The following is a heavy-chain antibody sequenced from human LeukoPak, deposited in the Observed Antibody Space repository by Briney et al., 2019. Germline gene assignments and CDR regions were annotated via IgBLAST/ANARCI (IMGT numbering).Heavy chain of an antibody. CDR3: ARQIVVVPAAIKWFDP. Sequence: SETLSLTCAVYGGSFSGYYWSWIRQPPGKGLEWIGEINHSGSTNYNPSLKSRVTISVDTSKNQFSLKLSSVTAADTAAYYCARQIVVVPAAIKWFDPWGQGTLVTVSS. CDR2: INHSGST. V-gene: IGHV4-34*01. CDR1: GGSFSGYY. D-gene: IGHD2-2*01. J-gene: IGHJ5*02.